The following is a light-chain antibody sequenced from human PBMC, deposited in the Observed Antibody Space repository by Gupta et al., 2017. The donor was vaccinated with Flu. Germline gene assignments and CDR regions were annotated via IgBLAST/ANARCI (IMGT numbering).Light chain of an antibody. CDR3: LQYNNSPSSFT. Sequence: EIVMTQSPATLSVSPGERATLSCRASQSVNDNLAWYQQKPGQAPRLLIYGASTRATGIPARFSGSGSGTEFTLTISSLQSEDFAVYYCLQYNNSPSSFTFGPGTKVDIK. J-gene: IGKJ3*01. CDR1: QSVNDN. CDR2: GAS. V-gene: IGKV3-15*01.